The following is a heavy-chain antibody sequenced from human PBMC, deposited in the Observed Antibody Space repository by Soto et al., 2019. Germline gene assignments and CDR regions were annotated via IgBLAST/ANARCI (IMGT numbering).Heavy chain of an antibody. J-gene: IGHJ4*01. V-gene: IGHV3-74*01. Sequence: EVQLVEYGGGLVQPGGSVRLSCADSGFTFSSYWMNWVRQAPGKGLMWVSRIHNDGSTTRYADSVKGRFTISRDNAKNTLYLQMSSLRVEDTAVYYCARDNWNSYWGQGTLVTVSS. CDR3: ARDNWNSY. CDR1: GFTFSSYW. D-gene: IGHD1-7*01. CDR2: IHNDGSTT.